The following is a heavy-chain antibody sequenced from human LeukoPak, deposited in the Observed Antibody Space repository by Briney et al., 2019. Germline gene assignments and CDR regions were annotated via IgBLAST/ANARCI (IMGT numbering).Heavy chain of an antibody. CDR2: IYSGGTT. J-gene: IGHJ5*02. V-gene: IGHV3-53*01. Sequence: GGSLRLSCAASGFNVSSSYMSWVRQAPGKGLEWVSIIYSGGTTYYADSVRGRFTVSRDKSKNTLYLQMNSLRAEDTAVYYCARTGYCSSTSCSAGFDPWGQGTLVTVSS. CDR3: ARTGYCSSTSCSAGFDP. D-gene: IGHD2-2*01. CDR1: GFNVSSSY.